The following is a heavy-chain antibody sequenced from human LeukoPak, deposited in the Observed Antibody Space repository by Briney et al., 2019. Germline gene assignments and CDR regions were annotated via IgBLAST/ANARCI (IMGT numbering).Heavy chain of an antibody. CDR2: ISSSSSYI. V-gene: IGHV3-21*01. J-gene: IGHJ5*02. Sequence: GGSLRLSCAASGFTFSSYSMEWVRQALGKGLEWVSSISSSSSYIYYADSVKGRFTISRDNAKNSLYLQMNSLRAEDTAVYYCARGRVPNWFDPWGQGTLVTVSS. CDR3: ARGRVPNWFDP. CDR1: GFTFSSYS.